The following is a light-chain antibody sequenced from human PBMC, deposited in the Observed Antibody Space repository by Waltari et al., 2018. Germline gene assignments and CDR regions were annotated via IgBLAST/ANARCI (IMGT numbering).Light chain of an antibody. CDR3: QQRSNWPPRYT. CDR1: QSASSSY. Sequence: DIVLTQSPATLSLSPGERATLSCRASQSASSSYFAWYQQKPGQAPRLLIYDASNRAPGIPARFSGSGSGTDFTLTISSLEPEDFAVYYCQQRSNWPPRYTFGQGTKLEIK. CDR2: DAS. V-gene: IGKV3-11*01. J-gene: IGKJ2*01.